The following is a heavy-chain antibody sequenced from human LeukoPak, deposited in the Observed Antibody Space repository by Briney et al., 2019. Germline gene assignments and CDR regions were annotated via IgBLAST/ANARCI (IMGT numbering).Heavy chain of an antibody. V-gene: IGHV1-69*13. Sequence: ASVKVSCKASGGTFSSYAISWVRQAPGQGLEWMGGIIPIFGTANYAQKFQGSVTITADESTSTAYMELSSLRSEDTAVYYCARGVIAAAGPPLDAFDIWGQGTMVTVSS. J-gene: IGHJ3*02. CDR3: ARGVIAAAGPPLDAFDI. CDR1: GGTFSSYA. CDR2: IIPIFGTA. D-gene: IGHD6-13*01.